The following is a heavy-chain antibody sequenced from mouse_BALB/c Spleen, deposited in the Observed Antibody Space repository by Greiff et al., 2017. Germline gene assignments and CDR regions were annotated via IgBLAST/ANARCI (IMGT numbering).Heavy chain of an antibody. Sequence: QVQLKQSGAELVRPGSSVKISCKASGYAFSSYWMNWVKQRPGQGLEWIGQIYPGDGDTNYNGKFKGKATLTADKSSSTAYMQLSSLTSEDSAVYFCAREGLGAMDYWGQGTSVTVSS. CDR3: AREGLGAMDY. J-gene: IGHJ4*01. D-gene: IGHD3-1*01. V-gene: IGHV1-80*01. CDR1: GYAFSSYW. CDR2: IYPGDGDT.